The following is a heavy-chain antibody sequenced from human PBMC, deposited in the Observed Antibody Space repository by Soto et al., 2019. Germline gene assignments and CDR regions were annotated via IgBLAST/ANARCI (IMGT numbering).Heavy chain of an antibody. CDR1: GGSISSGGFY. CDR3: ARDNYDRAFDY. V-gene: IGHV4-31*03. CDR2: IYSSGNT. Sequence: TLSLPRTFSGGSISSGGFYWSWVRQHPGKGLEWIGYIYSSGNTYYNPSLKSRVTISVDTSKNQFSLKLSSVTAADTAVYYCARDNYDRAFDYWGQGTLVTVSS. J-gene: IGHJ4*02. D-gene: IGHD3-22*01.